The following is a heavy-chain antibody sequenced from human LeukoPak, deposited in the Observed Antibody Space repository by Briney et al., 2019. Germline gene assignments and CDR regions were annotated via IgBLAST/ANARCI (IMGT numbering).Heavy chain of an antibody. D-gene: IGHD3-22*01. V-gene: IGHV5-51*01. CDR1: GYSFATHW. Sequence: GESLKISCKGSGYSFATHWIAWVRQVPGKGLEWIGVIYPVDSDTRYSPSFQDQVTISVDKSTSTAYLQWSSLKASDTAMYYCARTNYYETSGWASGLSPFDMWGRGTMVTVSS. CDR2: IYPVDSDT. J-gene: IGHJ3*02. CDR3: ARTNYYETSGWASGLSPFDM.